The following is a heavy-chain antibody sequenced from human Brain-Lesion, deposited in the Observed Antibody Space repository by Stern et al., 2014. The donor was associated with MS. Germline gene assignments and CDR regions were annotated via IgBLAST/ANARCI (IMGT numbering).Heavy chain of an antibody. J-gene: IGHJ4*02. CDR1: GGSVGSGSYD. V-gene: IGHV4-61*02. CDR2: IYTTGST. CDR3: ARDKEDTNMAFRYFDN. Sequence: VQLVESGPGLVKPSQTLSLTCTVSGGSVGSGSYDWSWIRQPAGKGLEWIGRIYTTGSTYHNPSLKSRVSISLDTSTNQFSLKLPSVTAADTAVYYCARDKEDTNMAFRYFDNWGQGTLVTVSS. D-gene: IGHD5-18*01.